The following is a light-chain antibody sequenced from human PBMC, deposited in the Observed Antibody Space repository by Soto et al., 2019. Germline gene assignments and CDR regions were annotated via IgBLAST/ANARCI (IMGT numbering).Light chain of an antibody. CDR1: QSISVS. J-gene: IGKJ1*01. Sequence: DIKLTQSPSTLSASVGDTVTLTCRASQSISVSLAWYQQKPGKAPNLLIYDASTLQGGVPSRFSGSGSGTEFTLTVTSLQPEDFATYFCQQYDKYSTFGHGTKVDIK. V-gene: IGKV1-5*01. CDR2: DAS. CDR3: QQYDKYST.